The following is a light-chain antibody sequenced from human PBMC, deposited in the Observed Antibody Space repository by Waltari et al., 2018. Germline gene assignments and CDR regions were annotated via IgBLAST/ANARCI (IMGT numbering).Light chain of an antibody. CDR3: QQYNNWPPIT. CDR1: QSGSNS. V-gene: IGKV3D-15*01. J-gene: IGKJ5*01. CDR2: SAS. Sequence: EIVMTQSPPTLSVSPGERATLSCRASQSGSNSLAWYQHRPGRAPWLLIHSASTRAPGIPARFSGSGSETEFTLTISNLQSEDFALYYCQQYNNWPPITFGQGTRLEIK.